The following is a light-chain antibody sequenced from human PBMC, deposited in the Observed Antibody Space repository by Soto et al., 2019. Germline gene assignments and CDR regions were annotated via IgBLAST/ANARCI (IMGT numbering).Light chain of an antibody. J-gene: IGKJ4*01. CDR2: GAS. Sequence: EIVMTQSPATLSVSPGERASLSCRASQSVSTNLAWYQQKPGQAPRLLIYGASARATDTPARFSGSGSGTEFTLTISSLQSEDFAVYYCQQYIRWPLTFGGGTKVDIK. V-gene: IGKV3-15*01. CDR3: QQYIRWPLT. CDR1: QSVSTN.